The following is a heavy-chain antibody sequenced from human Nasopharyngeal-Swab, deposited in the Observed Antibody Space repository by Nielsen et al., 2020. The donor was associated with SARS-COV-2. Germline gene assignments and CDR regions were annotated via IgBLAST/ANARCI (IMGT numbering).Heavy chain of an antibody. CDR2: IDDSGTT. V-gene: IGHV4-39*01. D-gene: IGHD2-2*01. CDR3: ARRVVSPEFYFDY. Sequence: IRQPPGKGLAWIGNIDDSGTTFYSPSLKTRVTLSVDTSQNQFSLNLISVTAADTAVYYCARRVVSPEFYFDYWGQGALVTVSS. J-gene: IGHJ4*02.